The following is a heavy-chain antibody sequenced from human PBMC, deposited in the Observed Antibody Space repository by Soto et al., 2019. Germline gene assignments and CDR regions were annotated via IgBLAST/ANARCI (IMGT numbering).Heavy chain of an antibody. CDR3: TRENAAAASPTLDY. Sequence: ASVKASCKASGYPFTTYGINWVRQAPGQGLEWMGWISVSNGYTNYAQNLQGRVTMTADTSTNVAYMELRSLRSDDTAVYYCTRENAAAASPTLDYWGHGTLVTVSS. CDR2: ISVSNGYT. J-gene: IGHJ4*01. V-gene: IGHV1-18*01. CDR1: GYPFTTYG. D-gene: IGHD6-13*01.